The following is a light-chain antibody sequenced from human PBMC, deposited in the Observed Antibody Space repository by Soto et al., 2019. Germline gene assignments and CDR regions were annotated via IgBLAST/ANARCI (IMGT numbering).Light chain of an antibody. CDR2: DVS. CDR1: SSDVGGYNY. Sequence: QSALTQPRSVSGSPGQSVTISCTGTSSDVGGYNYVSWYQHHPGRAPKLMIYDVSRRPSGVPDRFSGSNSGNTASLTISGLQAEDEADYYCCSYAGTYTYVFGTGTKVTVL. J-gene: IGLJ1*01. CDR3: CSYAGTYTYV. V-gene: IGLV2-11*01.